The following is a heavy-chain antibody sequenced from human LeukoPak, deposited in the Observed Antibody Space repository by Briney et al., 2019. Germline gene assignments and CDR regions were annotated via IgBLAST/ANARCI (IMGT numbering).Heavy chain of an antibody. CDR2: IIPIFGTA. V-gene: IGHV1-69*05. D-gene: IGHD1-26*01. J-gene: IGHJ4*02. CDR1: GGTFSSYA. Sequence: ASVKVSCKASGGTFSSYAISWVRQAPGQGLEWMGRIIPIFGTANYAQKFQGRVTITTDESTSTAYMELSSLRSEDTAVYYCARAPSGSRDFDYWAREPWSPSPQ. CDR3: ARAPSGSRDFDY.